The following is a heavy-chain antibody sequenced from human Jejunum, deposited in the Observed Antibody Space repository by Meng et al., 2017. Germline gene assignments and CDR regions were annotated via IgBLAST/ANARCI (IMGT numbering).Heavy chain of an antibody. CDR2: IYYSGNT. CDR1: GGSLSGHY. J-gene: IGHJ2*01. CDR3: ASAGSSGWNWYFGL. V-gene: IGHV4-59*11. Sequence: PLQVSGPGVVKPSETLSLTCTVSGGSLSGHYWSWIRQPPGKGLEWIGHIYYSGNTNYNPSLKSRVTLSLHTSENQFSLQLNSVTAADTAVYYCASAGSSGWNWYFGLWGRGTLVTVSS. D-gene: IGHD6-19*01.